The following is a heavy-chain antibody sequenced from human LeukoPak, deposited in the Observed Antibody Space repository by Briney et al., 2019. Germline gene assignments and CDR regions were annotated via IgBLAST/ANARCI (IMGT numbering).Heavy chain of an antibody. CDR1: GFTSSNYW. CDR2: IKQDGSET. V-gene: IGHV3-7*01. CDR3: AREFWGAYRVDYFDY. J-gene: IGHJ4*02. Sequence: GGSLRLSCAASGFTSSNYWMSWVRRAPGKGLEWVANIKQDGSETYYVDSVRGRFTVSRDNAKNSLYLQMNSLRAEDTAVYYCAREFWGAYRVDYFDYWGQGTLVTVSS. D-gene: IGHD3-3*01.